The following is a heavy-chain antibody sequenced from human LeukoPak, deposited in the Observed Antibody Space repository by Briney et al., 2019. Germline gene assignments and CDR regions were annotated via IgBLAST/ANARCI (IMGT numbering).Heavy chain of an antibody. CDR3: ARDGGYSNYVSLLPQH. CDR2: ISSSSSYI. CDR1: GFTFSSYS. J-gene: IGHJ1*01. Sequence: GGSLRLSCAASGFTFSSYSMNWVRQAPGKGLEWVSSISSSSSYIYYADSVKGRFTISRDNSKNTLYLQMNSLRAEDTAVYYCARDGGYSNYVSLLPQHWGQGTLVTVSS. V-gene: IGHV3-21*01. D-gene: IGHD4-11*01.